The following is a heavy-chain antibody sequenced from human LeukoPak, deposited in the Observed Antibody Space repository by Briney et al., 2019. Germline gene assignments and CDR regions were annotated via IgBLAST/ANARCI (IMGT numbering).Heavy chain of an antibody. CDR3: ARDDCSSTSCYDNWFDP. CDR2: ISAYNGNT. J-gene: IGHJ5*02. D-gene: IGHD2-2*01. Sequence: ASVKVSCKASGYTFTSYGISWVRQAPGQGLEWMGWISAYNGNTNYAQKLQGRVTMTTDTSTSTAYMELRSLRSDVTAVYYCARDDCSSTSCYDNWFDPWGQGTLVTVSS. CDR1: GYTFTSYG. V-gene: IGHV1-18*01.